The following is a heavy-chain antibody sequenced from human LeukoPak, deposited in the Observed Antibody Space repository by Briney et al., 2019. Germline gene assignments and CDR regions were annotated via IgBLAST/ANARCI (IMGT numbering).Heavy chain of an antibody. CDR3: ARGGYVWGSYRYHNWFDP. CDR1: GGSISSGGYS. D-gene: IGHD3-16*02. CDR2: IYHSGST. J-gene: IGHJ5*02. Sequence: SETLSLTCAVSGGSISSGGYSWSWIRQPPGKGLEWIGYIYHSGSTCYNPSLKSRVTISVDRSKNQFSLKLSSVTAADTAVYYCARGGYVWGSYRYHNWFDPWGQGTLVTVSS. V-gene: IGHV4-30-2*01.